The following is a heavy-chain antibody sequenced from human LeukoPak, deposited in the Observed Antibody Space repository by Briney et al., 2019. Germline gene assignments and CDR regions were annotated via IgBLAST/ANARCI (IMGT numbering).Heavy chain of an antibody. Sequence: GGSLRLSCAASGFTFSNYAISWVRQAPGKGLDWVSTIGGSGAKTFYADSVKGRFTISRDNSQNTVHLQMNALGAEDTAVYYCAKDPGLFSRGWDGDFWGQGTQVTVSS. D-gene: IGHD6-19*01. J-gene: IGHJ4*02. V-gene: IGHV3-23*01. CDR2: IGGSGAKT. CDR1: GFTFSNYA. CDR3: AKDPGLFSRGWDGDF.